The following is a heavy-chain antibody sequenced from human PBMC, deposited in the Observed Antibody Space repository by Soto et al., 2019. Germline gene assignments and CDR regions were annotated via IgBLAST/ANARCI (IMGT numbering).Heavy chain of an antibody. Sequence: PGGSLRLSCAASGFTFSSYSMNWVRQAPGKGLEWVSSISSSSSYIYYADSVKGRFTISRDNAKNSLYLQMNSLRAEDTAVYYCARVFPTPLQLERLSPIYYYYYYYMDVWGKGTTVTVSS. V-gene: IGHV3-21*01. CDR2: ISSSSSYI. J-gene: IGHJ6*03. D-gene: IGHD1-1*01. CDR1: GFTFSSYS. CDR3: ARVFPTPLQLERLSPIYYYYYYYMDV.